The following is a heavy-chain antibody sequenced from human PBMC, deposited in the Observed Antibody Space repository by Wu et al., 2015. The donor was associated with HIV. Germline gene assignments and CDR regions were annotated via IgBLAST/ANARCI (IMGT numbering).Heavy chain of an antibody. Sequence: QVQLVQSGAEVKKPGASVKVSCKASGYTFTGYYMHWVRQAPGQGLEWMGWISAYNGNTNYAQKLQGRVTMTTDTSTSTAYMELRSLRSDDTAVYYCAASMGLGRDFDYWGQGTLVTVSS. CDR2: ISAYNGNT. CDR3: AASMGLGRDFDY. V-gene: IGHV1-18*04. CDR1: GYTFTGYY. J-gene: IGHJ4*02. D-gene: IGHD3-16*01.